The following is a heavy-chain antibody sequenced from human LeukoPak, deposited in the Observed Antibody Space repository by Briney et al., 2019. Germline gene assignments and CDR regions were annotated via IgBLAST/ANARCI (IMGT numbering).Heavy chain of an antibody. Sequence: SETLSLTCTVSGGSISSYYWSWIRQPPGKGLEWIGYIYYGGSTNYNPSLKSRVTISVDTSKNQFSLKLSSVTAADTAVYYCARDRRDYYDSSGLFDYWGQGTLVTVSS. J-gene: IGHJ4*02. CDR2: IYYGGST. CDR3: ARDRRDYYDSSGLFDY. V-gene: IGHV4-59*01. D-gene: IGHD3-22*01. CDR1: GGSISSYY.